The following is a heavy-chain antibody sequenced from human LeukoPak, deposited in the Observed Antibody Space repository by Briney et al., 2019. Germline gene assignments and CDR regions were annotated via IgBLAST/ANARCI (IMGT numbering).Heavy chain of an antibody. CDR1: VYTFTGYY. CDR2: INPNSGDT. Sequence: ASVKVSCKTSVYTFTGYYMHWVRQAPGQGLEWMGRINPNSGDTNYAQKFQGRVTMTGDTSITTAYMELNSLGSDDTAVYYCAKAKPQGSDRDFDYWGQGTLVTVSS. D-gene: IGHD1-14*01. J-gene: IGHJ4*02. V-gene: IGHV1-2*06. CDR3: AKAKPQGSDRDFDY.